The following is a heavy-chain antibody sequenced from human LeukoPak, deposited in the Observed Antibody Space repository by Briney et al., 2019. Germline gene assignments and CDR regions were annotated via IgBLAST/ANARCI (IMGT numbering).Heavy chain of an antibody. J-gene: IGHJ4*02. D-gene: IGHD6-13*01. Sequence: GRSLRLSCTASGFTFSSYAMHWVRRAPGKGLEWVAVIWYDGSNKYYPDSVKGRFTISRDNSKNTLYLQMNSLRVEGTAVYYCARDPAGKYSSSWFDYWGQGTLVTASS. CDR1: GFTFSSYA. CDR3: ARDPAGKYSSSWFDY. V-gene: IGHV3-33*01. CDR2: IWYDGSNK.